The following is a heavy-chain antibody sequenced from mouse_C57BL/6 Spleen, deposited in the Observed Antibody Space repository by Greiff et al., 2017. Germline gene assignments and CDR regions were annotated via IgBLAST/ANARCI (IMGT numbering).Heavy chain of an antibody. J-gene: IGHJ1*03. CDR3: ARHYYGSSDDWDFDV. V-gene: IGHV5-17*01. CDR1: GFTFSDYG. Sequence: EVQLVESGGGLVKPGGSLKLSCAASGFTFSDYGMHWVRQAPEQGLEWVAYISSGSSTIYYADTVKGRFTISRDNAKNTLFLQMTSLRSEDTAMYYCARHYYGSSDDWDFDVWGTGTTVTVAS. CDR2: ISSGSSTI. D-gene: IGHD1-1*01.